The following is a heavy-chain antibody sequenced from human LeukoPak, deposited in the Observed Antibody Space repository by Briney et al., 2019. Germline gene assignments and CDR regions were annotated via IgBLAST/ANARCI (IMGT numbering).Heavy chain of an antibody. CDR3: ARVRGFAAAPYYFDY. CDR2: IYHSGST. CDR1: GGSISSSSYY. V-gene: IGHV4-39*07. D-gene: IGHD2-2*01. Sequence: PSETLSLTCTVSGGSISSSSYYWGWIRQPPGKGLEWIGSIYHSGSTYYNPSLKSRVTISVDTSKNQFSLKLSSVTAADTAVYYCARVRGFAAAPYYFDYWGQGTLVTVSS. J-gene: IGHJ4*02.